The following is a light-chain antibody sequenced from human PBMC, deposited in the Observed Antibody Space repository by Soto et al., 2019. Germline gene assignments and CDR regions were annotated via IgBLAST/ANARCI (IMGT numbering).Light chain of an antibody. V-gene: IGLV2-11*01. Sequence: QSALTQPRSVSGSPGQSVTISCTGTSSDVGGYNYVSWYQQHPGKAPKLMIYDVSKRPSGVPDRFSGSKSGNTASPTISGLQAEDEADYYCCSYAGSYIHWVFGGGTQLTVL. J-gene: IGLJ3*02. CDR2: DVS. CDR3: CSYAGSYIHWV. CDR1: SSDVGGYNY.